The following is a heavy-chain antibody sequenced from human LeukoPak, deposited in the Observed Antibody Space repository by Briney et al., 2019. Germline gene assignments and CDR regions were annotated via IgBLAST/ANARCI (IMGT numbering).Heavy chain of an antibody. Sequence: ASVKVSCKASGYTFTGYYMHWVRQAPGQGLEWMGWINPNSGGTNYAQKFQGRVTMTRDTSISTAYMELSRLRSDDTAVYYCARMTPYDYVWGNYRYYFDYWGQGTLVTVSS. D-gene: IGHD3-16*02. J-gene: IGHJ4*02. CDR2: INPNSGGT. CDR3: ARMTPYDYVWGNYRYYFDY. CDR1: GYTFTGYY. V-gene: IGHV1-2*02.